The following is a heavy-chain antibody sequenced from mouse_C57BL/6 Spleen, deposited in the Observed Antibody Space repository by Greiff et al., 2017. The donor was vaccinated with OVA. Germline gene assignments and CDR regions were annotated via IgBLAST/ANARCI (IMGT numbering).Heavy chain of an antibody. J-gene: IGHJ3*01. CDR3: APYYYGSKAWFAY. V-gene: IGHV1-64*01. CDR2: IHPNSGST. Sequence: QVQLQQPGAELVKPGASVQLSCKASGYTFTSYWMHWVKQRPGQGLEWIGMIHPNSGSTNYNEKFKSKATLTVDKSSSTAYMQLSSLTSEDSAVYYCAPYYYGSKAWFAYWGQGTLVTVSA. D-gene: IGHD1-1*01. CDR1: GYTFTSYW.